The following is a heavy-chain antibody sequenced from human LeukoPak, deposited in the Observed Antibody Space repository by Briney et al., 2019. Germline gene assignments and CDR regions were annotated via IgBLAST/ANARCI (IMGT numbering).Heavy chain of an antibody. CDR3: ARSYSSSWAGFDP. V-gene: IGHV5-51*01. CDR1: GYSFTSYW. J-gene: IGHJ5*02. Sequence: GESLKISCKGSGYSFTSYWIGWVRQMPGKGLEWMGIIYPGDSEIRYSPSFEGQVTISADKSISTAYLRWSSLKASDTAMYYCARSYSSSWAGFDPWGQGTLVTVSS. D-gene: IGHD6-13*01. CDR2: IYPGDSEI.